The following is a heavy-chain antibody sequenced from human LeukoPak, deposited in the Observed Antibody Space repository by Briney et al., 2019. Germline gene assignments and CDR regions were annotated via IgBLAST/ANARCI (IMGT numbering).Heavy chain of an antibody. CDR2: ISSNGGST. CDR1: GFTFSSYA. CDR3: ARDQSPPAAMWYSSSYVHYYYYMDV. J-gene: IGHJ6*03. Sequence: GGSLRLSCAASGFTFSSYAMHWVRQAPGKGLEYVSAISSNGGSTYYANSVKGRFTISRDNSKNTLYLQMGSLRAEDMAVYYCARDQSPPAAMWYSSSYVHYYYYMDVWGKGTTVTVSS. D-gene: IGHD6-13*01. V-gene: IGHV3-64*01.